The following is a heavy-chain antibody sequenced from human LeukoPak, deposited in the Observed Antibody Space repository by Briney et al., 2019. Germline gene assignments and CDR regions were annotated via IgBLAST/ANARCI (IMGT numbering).Heavy chain of an antibody. CDR3: ARDHDYYYGMDV. CDR1: GYTFTSYD. J-gene: IGHJ6*02. CDR2: MNPNSGNT. V-gene: IGHV1-8*01. Sequence: GASVKVSCKASGYTFTSYDINWVRQATGQGLEWMGWMNPNSGNTGYAQKFQGRVTMTRNTSISTAYMELSSLRSEDTAVYYCARDHDYYYGMDVWGQGTTVTVSS.